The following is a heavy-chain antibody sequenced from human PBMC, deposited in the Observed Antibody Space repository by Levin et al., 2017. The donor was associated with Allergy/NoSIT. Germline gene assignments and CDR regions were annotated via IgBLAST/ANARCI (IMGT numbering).Heavy chain of an antibody. J-gene: IGHJ1*01. Sequence: SQTLSLTCAVSGGSISSYYWSWIRQPPGKGLEWIGYIYYSGSTNYNPSLKSRVTISVDTSKNQFSLKLSSVTAADTAVYYCARVGSSGWYLQYFQHWGQGTLVTVSS. V-gene: IGHV4-59*01. CDR3: ARVGSSGWYLQYFQH. CDR2: IYYSGST. D-gene: IGHD6-19*01. CDR1: GGSISSYY.